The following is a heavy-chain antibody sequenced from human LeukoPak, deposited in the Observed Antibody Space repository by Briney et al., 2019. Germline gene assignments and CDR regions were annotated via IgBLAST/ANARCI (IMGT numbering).Heavy chain of an antibody. Sequence: SETLSLTCTVSGGSISSSSYYWGWIRQPPGKGLEWIGSIYYSGSTYYNPSLKSRVTISVDTSKNQFSLKLSSVTAADTAVYYCASTPPNYYGSGSYYQDRGQGTLVTVSS. CDR1: GGSISSSSYY. CDR3: ASTPPNYYGSGSYYQD. D-gene: IGHD3-10*01. CDR2: IYYSGST. V-gene: IGHV4-39*01. J-gene: IGHJ4*02.